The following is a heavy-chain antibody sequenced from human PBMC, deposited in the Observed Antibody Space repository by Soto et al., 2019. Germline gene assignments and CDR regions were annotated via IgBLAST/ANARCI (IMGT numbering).Heavy chain of an antibody. CDR3: AKRSELRGPLDY. D-gene: IGHD3-10*01. V-gene: IGHV3-30*12. CDR1: GFTFSSHG. J-gene: IGHJ4*02. Sequence: PGGSLRLSCTASGFTFSSHGMYWVRQAPGKGLEWVSTISYDGSNKYYAKSVKGRFNISRDNSKNTLYLQMDSLRVEDTAIYFCAKRSELRGPLDYWGQGTLVTVSS. CDR2: ISYDGSNK.